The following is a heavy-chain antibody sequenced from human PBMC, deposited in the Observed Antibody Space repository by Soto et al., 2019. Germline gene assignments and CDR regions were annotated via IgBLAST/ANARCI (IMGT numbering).Heavy chain of an antibody. CDR1: GGTFSSYT. CDR3: ARSGDYDFWSSVYYFDY. V-gene: IGHV1-69*02. CDR2: IIPILGIA. Sequence: ASVKVSCKASGGTFSSYTISWVRQAPGQGLEWMGRIIPILGIANYAQKFQGRVTITADKSTSTAYMELSSLRSDDTAVYYCARSGDYDFWSSVYYFDYWGQGTLVTVSS. D-gene: IGHD3-3*01. J-gene: IGHJ4*02.